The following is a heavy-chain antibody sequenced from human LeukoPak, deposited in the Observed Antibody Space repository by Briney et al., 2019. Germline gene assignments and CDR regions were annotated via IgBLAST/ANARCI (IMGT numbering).Heavy chain of an antibody. CDR3: ARGDDAYYYDSSGYP. V-gene: IGHV3-23*01. Sequence: PGGSLRLSCAASGFTFTNYAMTWVRQVPGKGLEWVSHISGSGGSSYHVDSVKGRFTISRDNSKNTLYLQMNSLRAEDTAVYYCARGDDAYYYDSSGYPWGQGTLVTVSS. CDR1: GFTFTNYA. D-gene: IGHD3-22*01. J-gene: IGHJ5*02. CDR2: ISGSGGSS.